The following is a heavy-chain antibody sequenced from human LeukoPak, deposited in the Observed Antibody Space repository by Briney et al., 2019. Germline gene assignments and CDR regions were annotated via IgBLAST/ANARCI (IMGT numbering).Heavy chain of an antibody. V-gene: IGHV4-4*02. CDR2: VYHSGST. CDR3: ARVPLGYRDGTDV. J-gene: IGHJ6*02. D-gene: IGHD2-2*03. CDR1: GGSISSTIR. Sequence: SGTLSLTCAVSGGSISSTIRWTWVRPPPGRGLEWIGEVYHSGSTNYNPSLLGRISISVDKSKNQFSLTLTSVTAADTAVYYCARVPLGYRDGTDVWGQGTTVTVSS.